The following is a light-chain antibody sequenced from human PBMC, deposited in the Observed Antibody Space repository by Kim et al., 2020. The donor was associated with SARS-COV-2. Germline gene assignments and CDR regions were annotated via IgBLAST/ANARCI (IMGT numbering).Light chain of an antibody. CDR2: DAS. J-gene: IGKJ1*01. CDR3: QQRSNWHPWT. Sequence: EIVLTQSPATLSLSPGETATLSCRASQSVSSYLAWYQQKPGQAPRLLIYDASNRATGIPARFSGSGSGTDFTLTISSLEPEDFAVYYCQQRSNWHPWTFGRRNKVDIK. V-gene: IGKV3-11*01. CDR1: QSVSSY.